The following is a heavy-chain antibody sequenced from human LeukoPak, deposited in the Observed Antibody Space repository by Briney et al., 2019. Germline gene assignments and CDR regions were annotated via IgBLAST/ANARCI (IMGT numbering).Heavy chain of an antibody. CDR2: IYHRGGA. CDR3: ARDPRWLTPDCTSTSCYENYFDP. D-gene: IGHD2-2*01. J-gene: IGHJ5*02. V-gene: IGHV4-38-2*02. CDR1: VYSISIVYL. Sequence: LGTLSLTSVVSVYSISIVYLWTGIGQSPGKGWEWIGSIYHRGGAHYNPFFKSRVPISLETSENPFSLELSLGTADDAAVYYCARDPRWLTPDCTSTSCYENYFDPWGQGTLVTVSS.